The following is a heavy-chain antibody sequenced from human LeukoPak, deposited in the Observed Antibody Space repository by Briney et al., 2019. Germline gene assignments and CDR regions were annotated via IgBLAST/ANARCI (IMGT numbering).Heavy chain of an antibody. CDR3: AREGRWFGESEPFDY. V-gene: IGHV3-30*04. Sequence: GGSLRLSCAASGFTFSSYVMHWVRQAPGKGLEWVAIISYDGSNEYYADSVKGRFTISRDNSQNTLYMQMNSLRAEDTAVYYCAREGRWFGESEPFDYWGQGTLVTVSS. J-gene: IGHJ4*02. CDR1: GFTFSSYV. CDR2: ISYDGSNE. D-gene: IGHD3-10*01.